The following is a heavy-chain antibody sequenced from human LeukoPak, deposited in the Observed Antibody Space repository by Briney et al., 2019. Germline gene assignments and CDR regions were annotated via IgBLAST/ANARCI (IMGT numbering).Heavy chain of an antibody. D-gene: IGHD3-10*02. Sequence: PGGSLRLSCEGTGFSFGIYWMSWVRQAPGKGLEWVANINEDGSEKYYVDSVKGRFTISRDNAKNSLYLQMNSLRAEDAAVYYCAELGITMIGGVWGKGTTVTISS. CDR2: INEDGSEK. CDR3: AELGITMIGGV. CDR1: GFSFGIYW. J-gene: IGHJ6*04. V-gene: IGHV3-7*01.